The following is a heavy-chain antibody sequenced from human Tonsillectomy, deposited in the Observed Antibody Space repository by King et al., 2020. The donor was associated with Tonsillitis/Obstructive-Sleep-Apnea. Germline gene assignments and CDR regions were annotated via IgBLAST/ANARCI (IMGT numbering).Heavy chain of an antibody. J-gene: IGHJ4*02. D-gene: IGHD5-12*01. V-gene: IGHV3-7*01. Sequence: VQLVESGGDFVQPGGSLKLSCAASGFTFRDFWMTWVRQAPGKGLEWVANIKEDGSERKYVDSVKGRFTISRDNVKNELYLQMNSLRAEDTAVYYCAKEWGYGGYYFSEGLDWGQGTLVTVSS. CDR1: GFTFRDFW. CDR3: AKEWGYGGYYFSEGLD. CDR2: IKEDGSER.